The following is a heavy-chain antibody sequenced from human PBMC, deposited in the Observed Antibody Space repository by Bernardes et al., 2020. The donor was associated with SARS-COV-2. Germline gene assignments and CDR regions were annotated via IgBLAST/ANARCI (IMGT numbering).Heavy chain of an antibody. Sequence: VKVSCKASGYTFTGYYMHWVRQAPGRGLEWLGWISPNSGDTDFPQKFQGRVTMTRDTSISTAYMELGRLTSDDTAVYYCAKGEVEMATVQDALDIWGQGTMVTVSS. J-gene: IGHJ3*02. D-gene: IGHD1-1*01. CDR1: GYTFTGYY. V-gene: IGHV1-2*02. CDR3: AKGEVEMATVQDALDI. CDR2: ISPNSGDT.